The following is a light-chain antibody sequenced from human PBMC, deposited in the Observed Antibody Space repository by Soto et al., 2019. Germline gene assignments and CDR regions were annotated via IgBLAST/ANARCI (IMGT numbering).Light chain of an antibody. CDR2: GAS. J-gene: IGKJ4*01. CDR3: QEYNNWHPIT. CDR1: QSISSK. V-gene: IGKV3-15*01. Sequence: EIVMTQSLATLSVSPGERATLSCRASQSISSKLAWYQQKPGQAPRLLIYGASTRATGIPVRFSGSGSGTEFTLTITSLQSEDFAVYYCQEYNNWHPITFGGGTKVEIK.